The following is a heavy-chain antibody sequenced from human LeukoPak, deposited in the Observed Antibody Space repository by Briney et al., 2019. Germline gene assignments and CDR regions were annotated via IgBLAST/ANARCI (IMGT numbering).Heavy chain of an antibody. D-gene: IGHD6-19*01. CDR2: IIEGGDVK. Sequence: GGSLRLSCAASGFTFSAYWMTWVRQAPGKGLAWVANIIEGGDVKYYVDSMKGRFTISRDNTKNSLYLQMTSLRADDTAVYYCARVGKNGWDFDHWGQGTLVTVSS. V-gene: IGHV3-7*01. CDR3: ARVGKNGWDFDH. J-gene: IGHJ4*02. CDR1: GFTFSAYW.